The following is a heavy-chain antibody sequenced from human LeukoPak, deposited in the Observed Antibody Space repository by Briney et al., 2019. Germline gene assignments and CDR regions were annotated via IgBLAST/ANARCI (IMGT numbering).Heavy chain of an antibody. V-gene: IGHV1-69*05. CDR3: ASGSSS. D-gene: IGHD2-15*01. Sequence: GASVTVSCKASGDTFSSYAINWVRQAPGQGLEWMGGIIPIFGTANYAQKFQGRVTITTDESTSTAYMELSSLRSEDTAVYYCASGSSSWGQGTLVTVSS. J-gene: IGHJ5*02. CDR2: IIPIFGTA. CDR1: GDTFSSYA.